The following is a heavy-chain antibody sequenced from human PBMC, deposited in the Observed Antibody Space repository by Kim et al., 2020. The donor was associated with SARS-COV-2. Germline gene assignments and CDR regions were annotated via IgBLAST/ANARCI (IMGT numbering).Heavy chain of an antibody. CDR2: INPNSGGT. Sequence: ASVKVSCKASGYTFTGYYMHWVRQAPGQGLEWMGRINPNSGGTNYAQKFQGRVTMTRDTSISTAYMELSRLRSDDTAVYYCARAGVVVEGAFDIWGQGTMVTVSS. CDR1: GYTFTGYY. J-gene: IGHJ3*02. CDR3: ARAGVVVEGAFDI. V-gene: IGHV1-2*06. D-gene: IGHD3-22*01.